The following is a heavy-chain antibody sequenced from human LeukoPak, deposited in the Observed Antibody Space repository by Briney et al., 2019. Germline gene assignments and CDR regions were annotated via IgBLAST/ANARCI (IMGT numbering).Heavy chain of an antibody. CDR2: ISYSGTP. J-gene: IGHJ4*02. V-gene: IGHV4-30-4*08. D-gene: IGHD4-17*01. CDR3: ARDRYGDFEDY. CDR1: GGSINTANYY. Sequence: PSETLSLTCNVSGGSINTANYYWTWIRQPPGKGLEWIGYISYSGTPYHNPSLNSRVTISLETSKNQFSLRLNSVTAADTAMYYCARDRYGDFEDYWGQGTLVTVSS.